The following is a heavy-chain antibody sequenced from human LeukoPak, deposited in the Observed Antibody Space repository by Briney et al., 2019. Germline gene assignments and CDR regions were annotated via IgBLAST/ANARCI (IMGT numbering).Heavy chain of an antibody. CDR1: GGSFSGYY. V-gene: IGHV4-34*01. Sequence: SETLSLTCAVYGGSFSGYYWSWIRQPPGKGLEWIGEINHSGSTNYNPSLKSRVTISVDTSKNQFSLKLSSVTAADTAVYYCARKFGEVVPAAISAYYYYGMDVWGQGTTVTVSS. J-gene: IGHJ6*02. CDR2: INHSGST. D-gene: IGHD2-2*02. CDR3: ARKFGEVVPAAISAYYYYGMDV.